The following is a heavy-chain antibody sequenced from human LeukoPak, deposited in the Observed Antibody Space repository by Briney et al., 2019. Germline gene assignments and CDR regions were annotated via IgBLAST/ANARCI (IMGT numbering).Heavy chain of an antibody. CDR2: IFPGDSDT. CDR1: AYSFATYW. V-gene: IGHV5-51*01. J-gene: IGHJ4*02. D-gene: IGHD2-15*01. Sequence: GGSLKISCKGYAYSFATYWIGWVRQMPGQGLEWMGIIFPGDSDTRYSPSFQGQVTISADKSISTAYLQWSSLKASDTAIYYCASEYCSGGNCYFDYWGQGTLVTVSS. CDR3: ASEYCSGGNCYFDY.